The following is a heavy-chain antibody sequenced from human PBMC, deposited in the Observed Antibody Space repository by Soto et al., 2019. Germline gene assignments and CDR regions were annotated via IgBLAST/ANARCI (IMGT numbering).Heavy chain of an antibody. D-gene: IGHD3-3*01. J-gene: IGHJ5*02. CDR2: ISGSAGST. Sequence: GGSLRLSPSAPGXTLNSYAMSWVRQAPRKGLDWVPTISGSAGSTYYADSVKGRFTISRDNSKNTLYLQMNSLRAEDTAVYYCEKVVITIFGVVIKTPNWFDPWGQGTLVTVSS. V-gene: IGHV3-23*01. CDR3: EKVVITIFGVVIKTPNWFDP. CDR1: GXTLNSYA.